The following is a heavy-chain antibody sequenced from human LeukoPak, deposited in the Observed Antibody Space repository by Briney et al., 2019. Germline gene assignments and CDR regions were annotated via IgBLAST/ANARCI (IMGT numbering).Heavy chain of an antibody. J-gene: IGHJ4*02. CDR3: AKEEVPNDY. D-gene: IGHD2-2*01. CDR1: GFTLNSNA. CDR2: ISRMGFTT. V-gene: IGHV3-23*01. Sequence: GGSLRLSCAVSGFTLNSNAMCWVRQAPGKGLEWVSGISRMGFTTYYADSVEGRFTISRDTSKNTLYPEMNTLRPEDTAVYYCAKEEVPNDYWGQGTLVTVSS.